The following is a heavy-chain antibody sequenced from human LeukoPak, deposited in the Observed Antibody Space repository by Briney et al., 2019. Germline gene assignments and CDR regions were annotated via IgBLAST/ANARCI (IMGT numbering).Heavy chain of an antibody. CDR2: INPSGGST. V-gene: IGHV1-46*01. Sequence: GASVKVSCKASGYTFTSYYMHWVRQAPGQGLEWMGIINPSGGSTSYAQKFQGRVTMTRDTSTSTVYMELSSLRSEDTAVYYCARDIRGTMVRGKWFDPWGQGTLVTVSS. CDR3: ARDIRGTMVRGKWFDP. J-gene: IGHJ5*02. CDR1: GYTFTSYY. D-gene: IGHD3-10*01.